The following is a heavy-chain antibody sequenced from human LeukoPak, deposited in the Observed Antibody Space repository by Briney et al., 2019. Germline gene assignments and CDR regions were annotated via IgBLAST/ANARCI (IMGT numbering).Heavy chain of an antibody. CDR2: IRYDGSNK. Sequence: RGSLRLSCAASGFTFSSYGMHWVRQAPGKGLEWVAFIRYDGSNKYYADSVKGRFTISRDNSKNTLYLQMNSLRAEDTAVYYCASAIVVQSQNRDAFDIWGQGTMVTVSS. CDR1: GFTFSSYG. CDR3: ASAIVVQSQNRDAFDI. V-gene: IGHV3-30*02. D-gene: IGHD3-22*01. J-gene: IGHJ3*02.